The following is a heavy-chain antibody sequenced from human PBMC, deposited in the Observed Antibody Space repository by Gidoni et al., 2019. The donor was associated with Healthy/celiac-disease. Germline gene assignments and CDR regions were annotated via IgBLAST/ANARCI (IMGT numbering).Heavy chain of an antibody. V-gene: IGHV4-59*01. CDR3: ARLRGGYSGYGTIRLFDY. J-gene: IGHJ4*02. Sequence: QVQLQEPGPGLVKPSETLSLTCTVSGGSISSYYWSWIRQPPGKGLEWIGYIYYSGSTNYNPSLKSRVTISVDTSKNQFSLKLSSVTAADTAVYYCARLRGGYSGYGTIRLFDYWGQGTLVTVSS. D-gene: IGHD5-12*01. CDR2: IYYSGST. CDR1: GGSISSYY.